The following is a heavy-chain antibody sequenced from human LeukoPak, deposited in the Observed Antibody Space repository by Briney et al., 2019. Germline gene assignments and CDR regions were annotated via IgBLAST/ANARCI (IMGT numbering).Heavy chain of an antibody. V-gene: IGHV1-2*02. CDR2: INPNSGGT. Sequence: GASVKVSCKASGYTFTGYYMHWVRQAPGQGLEWMGWINPNSGGTNYAQKFQGRVTMTTDTSTSTAYMELRSLRSDDTAVYYCAKYIMAARGKWFDPWGQGTLVTVSS. CDR3: AKYIMAARGKWFDP. J-gene: IGHJ5*02. CDR1: GYTFTGYY. D-gene: IGHD6-6*01.